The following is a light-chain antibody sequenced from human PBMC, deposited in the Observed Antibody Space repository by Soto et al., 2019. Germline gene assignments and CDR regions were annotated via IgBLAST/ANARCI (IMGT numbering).Light chain of an antibody. CDR1: SGSVSTSYY. CDR3: VLYMGSGISV. CDR2: NTN. Sequence: QTVVTQEPSFSVSPGGTVTLTCGLSSGSVSTSYYPSWYQQTPGQAPRTLIYNTNTRSSGVPGRFSGSILGNKAALTIAGAQADDESGYYCVLYMGSGISVFGGGTKLTVL. J-gene: IGLJ3*02. V-gene: IGLV8-61*01.